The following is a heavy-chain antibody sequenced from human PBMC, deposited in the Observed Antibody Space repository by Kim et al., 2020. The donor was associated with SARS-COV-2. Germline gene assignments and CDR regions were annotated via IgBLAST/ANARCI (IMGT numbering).Heavy chain of an antibody. J-gene: IGHJ5*02. CDR3: ARDGGSSGWLNWFDP. D-gene: IGHD6-19*01. CDR1: GYTFTGHY. V-gene: IGHV1-2*06. Sequence: ASVKVSCKASGYTFTGHYMHWVRQAPGQGLDWMGRINPNSGGTNYAQKFQGRVTMTRDTSISTAYMELSRLRSDDTAVYYCARDGGSSGWLNWFDPWGQGTLVTVSS. CDR2: INPNSGGT.